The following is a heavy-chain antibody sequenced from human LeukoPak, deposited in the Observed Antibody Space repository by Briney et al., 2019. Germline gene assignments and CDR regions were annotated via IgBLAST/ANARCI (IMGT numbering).Heavy chain of an antibody. D-gene: IGHD6-19*01. CDR2: ISSSSSTI. V-gene: IGHV3-48*01. J-gene: IGHJ6*02. Sequence: GGSLRLSCAASGFTFSSYSMNWVRQAPGKGLEWVSYISSSSSTIYYADSVKGRFTISRDNAKNSLYLQMNSLRAEDTAVYYCASPPQYSSGWYSATYGMDVWGQGTTVTVSS. CDR3: ASPPQYSSGWYSATYGMDV. CDR1: GFTFSSYS.